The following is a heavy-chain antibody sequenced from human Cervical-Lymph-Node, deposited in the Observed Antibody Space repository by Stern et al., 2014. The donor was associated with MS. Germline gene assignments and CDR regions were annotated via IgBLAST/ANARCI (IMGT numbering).Heavy chain of an antibody. Sequence: EVQLVESGGGLVKPGRSLRLSCAASGFNFGDYAMHWVRQGPGKGLEWVSGIIWNSGSIDYADSVKGRFTISRDNAKNSLYIQMNSLRPEDTALYYCVNANPSSNRGWAQYFAYWGQGTLVTVSS. CDR2: IIWNSGSI. CDR1: GFNFGDYA. V-gene: IGHV3-9*01. CDR3: VNANPSSNRGWAQYFAY. J-gene: IGHJ4*02. D-gene: IGHD6-19*01.